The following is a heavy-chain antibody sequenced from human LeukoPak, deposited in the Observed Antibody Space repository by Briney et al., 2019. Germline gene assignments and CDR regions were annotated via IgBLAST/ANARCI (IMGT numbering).Heavy chain of an antibody. D-gene: IGHD3-9*01. CDR3: ARDPDILIGVAYEN. V-gene: IGHV3-7*05. Sequence: PGGSLRLSCAASGFTFSSDWMSWVRQAPGKSLEWVAKINQDGSTKYYVDSVKSRFTISRDNAQNSLYLQMNSLTAEGTALYYCARDPDILIGVAYENWGQGEMVTVST. CDR1: GFTFSSDW. CDR2: INQDGSTK. J-gene: IGHJ3*02.